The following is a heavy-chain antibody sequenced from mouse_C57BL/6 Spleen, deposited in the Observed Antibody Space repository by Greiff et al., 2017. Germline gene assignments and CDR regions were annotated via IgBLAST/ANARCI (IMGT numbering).Heavy chain of an antibody. Sequence: EVQVVESGPGMVKPSQSLSLTCTVTGYSITSGYDWHWIRHFPGNKLEWMGYISYSGSTNYNPSLKSRISITHDTSTNHFFLKLNTVTTEDTATDYCARGGDDYDGAWFAYWGQGTLVTVSA. CDR2: ISYSGST. J-gene: IGHJ3*01. D-gene: IGHD2-4*01. V-gene: IGHV3-1*01. CDR3: ARGGDDYDGAWFAY. CDR1: GYSITSGYD.